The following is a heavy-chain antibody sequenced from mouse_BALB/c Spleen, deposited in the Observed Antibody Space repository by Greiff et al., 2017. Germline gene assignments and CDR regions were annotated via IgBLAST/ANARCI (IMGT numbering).Heavy chain of an antibody. CDR2: INPNNGGT. CDR1: GYTFTDYN. Sequence: VQLQQSGPELVKPGASVKIPCKASGYTFTDYNMDWVKQSHGKSLEWIGDINPNNGGTIYNQKFKGKATLTVDKSSSTAYMELRSLTSEDTAVYYCARGEGLRRGAWFAYWGQGTLVTVSA. D-gene: IGHD2-4*01. J-gene: IGHJ3*01. CDR3: ARGEGLRRGAWFAY. V-gene: IGHV1-18*01.